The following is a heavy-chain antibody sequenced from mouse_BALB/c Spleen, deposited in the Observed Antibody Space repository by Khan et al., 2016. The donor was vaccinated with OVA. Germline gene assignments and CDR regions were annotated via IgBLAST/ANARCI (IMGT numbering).Heavy chain of an antibody. Sequence: VQLKESGPGLVKPSQSLSLTCTVTGYSITSDYAWNWIRQFPRNKLEWMGYISYSGSTSYNPSLKSRISITRDTSKKQFFLQLNSVTTEDTATYFSARFGYEAWFAYWGQGTLVTVSA. CDR3: ARFGYEAWFAY. D-gene: IGHD2-14*01. V-gene: IGHV3-2*02. J-gene: IGHJ3*01. CDR2: ISYSGST. CDR1: GYSITSDYA.